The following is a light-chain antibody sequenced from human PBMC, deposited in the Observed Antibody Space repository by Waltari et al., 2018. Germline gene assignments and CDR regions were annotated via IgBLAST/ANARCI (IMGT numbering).Light chain of an antibody. Sequence: AVQLTQSPSSLSASVGDRVSITCRASQDISNALAWYQQKAGKPPKLLIYDASTLESGVPSKFSGSGSGTYFTLTTSSLQPEDFATYYCQHFNSYPPWTFGQGTNLEI. V-gene: IGKV1-13*02. CDR3: QHFNSYPPWT. J-gene: IGKJ2*01. CDR2: DAS. CDR1: QDISNA.